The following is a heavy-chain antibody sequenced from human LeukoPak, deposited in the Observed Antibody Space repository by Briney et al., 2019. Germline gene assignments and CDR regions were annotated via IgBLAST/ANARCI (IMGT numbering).Heavy chain of an antibody. CDR1: GFTFSSYA. J-gene: IGHJ4*02. Sequence: GGSLRLSCAASGFTFSSYAMSWVRQAPGKGLEWVSAISGSGGSTYYADSVKGRFTTSRDNSKNTLYLQMNSLRAEDTALYYCARKLWHRNDCWGQGTLVTVSS. V-gene: IGHV3-23*01. CDR3: ARKLWHRNDC. D-gene: IGHD3-16*01. CDR2: ISGSGGST.